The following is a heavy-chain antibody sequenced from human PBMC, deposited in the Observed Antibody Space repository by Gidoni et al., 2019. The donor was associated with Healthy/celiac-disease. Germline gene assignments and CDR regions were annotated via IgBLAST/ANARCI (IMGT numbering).Heavy chain of an antibody. Sequence: QVQLQQWGAGLLKPSETLSLTCAVYGGSFSGYYWSWIRQPPGKGLEWIGEINHSGSTNYNPSLKSRVTISVDTSKNQFSLKLSSVTAADTAVYYCARGFYSNYNPDYWGQGTLVTVSS. CDR2: INHSGST. D-gene: IGHD4-4*01. CDR1: GGSFSGYY. V-gene: IGHV4-34*01. CDR3: ARGFYSNYNPDY. J-gene: IGHJ4*02.